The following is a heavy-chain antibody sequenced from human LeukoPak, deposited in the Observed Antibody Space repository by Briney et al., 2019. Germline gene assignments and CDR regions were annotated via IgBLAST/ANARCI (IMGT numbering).Heavy chain of an antibody. Sequence: GGSLRLSCAASGFTFSSYSMNWVRQAPGKGLEWVSSISSSSSYIYYADSVKGRFTISRDNAKNSLYLQMNSLRAEDTAVYYCARVKVVPAAEYYYYYGMDVWGQGTTVTVSS. CDR3: ARVKVVPAAEYYYYYGMDV. CDR1: GFTFSSYS. CDR2: ISSSSSYI. D-gene: IGHD2-2*01. J-gene: IGHJ6*02. V-gene: IGHV3-21*01.